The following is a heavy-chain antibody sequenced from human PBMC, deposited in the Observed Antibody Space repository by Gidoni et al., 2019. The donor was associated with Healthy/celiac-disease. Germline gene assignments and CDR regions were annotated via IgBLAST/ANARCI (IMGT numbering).Heavy chain of an antibody. CDR3: TAAKGGKVRGVISPLA. J-gene: IGHJ5*02. D-gene: IGHD3-10*01. V-gene: IGHV3-15*01. CDR2: MKSKPDGVTT. Sequence: EVQLVESGGGLVKPGGSLRLSRAALGFPLSTAWMRWDRQATGKGLEWVGQMKSKPDGVTTDYAAPVKGRFTISRDNSKNTLYLQMNSLKTEDTAVYYCTAAKGGKVRGVISPLAWGQGTLVTVSS. CDR1: GFPLSTAW.